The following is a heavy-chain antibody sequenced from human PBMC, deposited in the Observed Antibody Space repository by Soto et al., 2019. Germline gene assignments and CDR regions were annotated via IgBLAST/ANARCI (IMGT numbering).Heavy chain of an antibody. CDR1: GYTFTSYY. CDR2: INPSGGST. D-gene: IGHD2-2*03. CDR3: ARSRMDKGHHYYYYMDV. V-gene: IGHV1-46*03. Sequence: QVQLVQSGAEVKKPGASVKVSCKASGYTFTSYYMHWVRQAPGQGLEWMGIINPSGGSTSYAQKYHRRGTMTRDTSTTTVYMELSSLRSDDTAVYYCARSRMDKGHHYYYYMDVWGKGTTVTVSS. J-gene: IGHJ6*03.